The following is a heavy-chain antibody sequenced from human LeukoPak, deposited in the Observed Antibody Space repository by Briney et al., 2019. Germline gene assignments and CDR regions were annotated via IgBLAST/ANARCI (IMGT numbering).Heavy chain of an antibody. V-gene: IGHV3-21*01. CDR3: ARDLIVVGPVDY. D-gene: IGHD3-22*01. J-gene: IGHJ4*02. CDR2: ISSSSSYI. Sequence: PGGSLRLSCAASGFTFSSCSMNWVRQAPGKGLEWVSSISSSSSYIYYADSVKGRFTISRDNAKNSLYLQMNSLRAEDTAVYYCARDLIVVGPVDYWGQGTLVTVSS. CDR1: GFTFSSCS.